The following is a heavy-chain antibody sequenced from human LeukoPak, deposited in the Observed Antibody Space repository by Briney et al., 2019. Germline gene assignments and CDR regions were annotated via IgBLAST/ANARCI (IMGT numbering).Heavy chain of an antibody. CDR1: GYTFTGYY. J-gene: IGHJ3*02. V-gene: IGHV1-2*04. CDR2: INPNSGGT. Sequence: GASVKVSCKDSGYTFTGYYMHWVRQAPGQGLEWMGWINPNSGGTNYAQKFQGWVTMTRDTSISTAYMELSRLRSDDTAVYYCARDSDRNAFDIWGQGTMVTVSS. CDR3: ARDSDRNAFDI.